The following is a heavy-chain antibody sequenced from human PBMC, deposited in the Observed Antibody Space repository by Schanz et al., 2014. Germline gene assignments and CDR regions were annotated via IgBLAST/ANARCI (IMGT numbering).Heavy chain of an antibody. D-gene: IGHD2-15*01. J-gene: IGHJ5*02. Sequence: QVQLVQSGSELKKPGASVKVSCKASGYTYTTYAMNWVRQAPGQGLEWMGWIIPVLAIADYAQKFQGRVTITADNSTSTASMELSSLRSEDTAVYYCARGRGCTGGSCYSWFDLWGQGTLVTVAS. CDR2: IIPVLAIA. CDR1: GYTYTTYA. V-gene: IGHV1-69*09. CDR3: ARGRGCTGGSCYSWFDL.